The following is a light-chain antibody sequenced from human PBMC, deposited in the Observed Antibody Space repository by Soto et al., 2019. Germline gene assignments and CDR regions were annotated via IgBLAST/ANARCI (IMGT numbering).Light chain of an antibody. CDR3: QLSGLT. J-gene: IGKJ4*01. Sequence: DIQLTQSPTSLSASVGDRVTITCRGSQGISSYLNCYRQKPGKVPKLLIYSASNLQSGVPSRFSGSASGTDFTLNTSSRQREDVANYYRQLSGLTFGGGTKVEIK. CDR2: SAS. V-gene: IGKV1-27*01. CDR1: QGISSY.